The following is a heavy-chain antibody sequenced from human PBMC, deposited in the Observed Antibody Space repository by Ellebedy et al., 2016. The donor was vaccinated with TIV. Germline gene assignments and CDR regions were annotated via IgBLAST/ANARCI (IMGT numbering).Heavy chain of an antibody. CDR3: VKDPKGQDPGYSSGWYYYYYYGMDV. CDR1: GFTVSSNY. D-gene: IGHD6-19*01. J-gene: IGHJ6*02. Sequence: GGSLRLXXAASGFTVSSNYMSWVRQAPGKGLEWVSVIYSGGSTYYADSVKGRFTISRDNSKNTLYLQMSSLRAEDTAVYYCVKDPKGQDPGYSSGWYYYYYYGMDVWGQGTTVTVSS. CDR2: IYSGGST. V-gene: IGHV3-53*05.